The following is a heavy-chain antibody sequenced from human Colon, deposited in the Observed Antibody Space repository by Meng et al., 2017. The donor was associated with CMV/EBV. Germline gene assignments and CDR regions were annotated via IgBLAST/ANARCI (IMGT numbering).Heavy chain of an antibody. CDR2: IYSGDRRT. V-gene: IGHV3-23*03. Sequence: AASGFPFSTYAMSWVRQAPGKGLEWVSVIYSGDRRTYYADSVEGRLTISRDDSTNTLYLHMDSLRADDTAVYYCVRTSGGGKEYFDYWGLGTLVTVSS. D-gene: IGHD2-8*02. CDR1: GFPFSTYA. CDR3: VRTSGGGKEYFDY. J-gene: IGHJ4*02.